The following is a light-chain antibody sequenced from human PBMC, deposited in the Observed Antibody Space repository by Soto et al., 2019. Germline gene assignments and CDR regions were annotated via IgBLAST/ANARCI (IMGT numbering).Light chain of an antibody. CDR1: QSVSRSY. CDR3: HHYEP. CDR2: GAS. V-gene: IGKV3-20*01. J-gene: IGKJ1*01. Sequence: EILLTQSPGTVSLSPGDRATRSCRASQSVSRSYLGWYQQKNGQAPRLLMYGASIRADGVPDRFSGSGSGTELTLTISRLEPEDFTVSSCHHYEPFGPGPKLDIK.